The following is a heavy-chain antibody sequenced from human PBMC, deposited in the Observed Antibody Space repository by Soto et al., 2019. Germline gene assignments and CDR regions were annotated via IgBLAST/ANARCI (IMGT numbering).Heavy chain of an antibody. V-gene: IGHV3-21*01. CDR2: ISSSGSYI. Sequence: GGSLRLSCAASEFIFESYTMNWVRQAPGKGLEWVASISSSGSYISYADSLKGRFTISRDNPRKSLFLQMGTLRVEDTAVYFCERSITMRGMDVWGQGTTVTVSS. CDR1: EFIFESYT. J-gene: IGHJ6*02. D-gene: IGHD3-3*01. CDR3: ERSITMRGMDV.